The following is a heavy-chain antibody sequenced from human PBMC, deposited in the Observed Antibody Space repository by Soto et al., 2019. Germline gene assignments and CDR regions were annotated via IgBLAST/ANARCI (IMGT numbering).Heavy chain of an antibody. CDR2: IYHSGST. Sequence: QLQLQESGSGLVKPSQTLSLTCAVSGASISSGGHSWSWIRQPPGKGLEWIGYIYHSGSTYYNPYLRMRVTISVDTPNDQFSLKLSSVTSADTAVYYCAREDDYSYYHYWYFDFWGRGTLGTVSS. CDR3: AREDDYSYYHYWYFDF. J-gene: IGHJ2*01. V-gene: IGHV4-30-2*01. CDR1: GASISSGGHS. D-gene: IGHD4-4*01.